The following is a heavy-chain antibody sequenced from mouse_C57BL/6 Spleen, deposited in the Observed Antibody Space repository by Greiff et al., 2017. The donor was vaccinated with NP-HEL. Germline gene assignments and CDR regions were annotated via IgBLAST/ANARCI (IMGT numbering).Heavy chain of an antibody. J-gene: IGHJ2*01. Sequence: EVQRVESGGGLVQPGGSMKLSCAASGFTFSDAWMDWVRQSPEKGLEWVAEIRNKANNHATYYAESVKGRFTISRDDSKSSVYLQMNSLRAEDTGIYYCSRDPRGYFDYWGQGTTLTVSS. CDR1: GFTFSDAW. CDR2: IRNKANNHAT. V-gene: IGHV6-6*01. CDR3: SRDPRGYFDY.